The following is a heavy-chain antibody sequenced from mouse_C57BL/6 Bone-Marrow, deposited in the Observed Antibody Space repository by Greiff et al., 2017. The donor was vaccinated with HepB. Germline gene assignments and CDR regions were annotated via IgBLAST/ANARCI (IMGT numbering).Heavy chain of an antibody. Sequence: QVQLKESGPELVKPGASVKISCKASGYAFSSSWMNWVKQRPGKGLEWIGRIYPGDGDTNYNGKFKGKATLTADKSSSTAYMQLSSLTSEDSAVYFCAAGYYGFAYWGQGTLVTVSA. V-gene: IGHV1-82*01. CDR3: AAGYYGFAY. CDR1: GYAFSSSW. CDR2: IYPGDGDT. J-gene: IGHJ3*01. D-gene: IGHD2-3*01.